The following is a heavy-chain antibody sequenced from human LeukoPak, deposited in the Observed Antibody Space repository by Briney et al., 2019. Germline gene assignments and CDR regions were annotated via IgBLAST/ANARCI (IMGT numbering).Heavy chain of an antibody. Sequence: ASETLSLTCIVSSDSTSSFYWNWIRQSAGKGLEWIGRFYNSGNIKYNPSLKSRVTMSVDTSQKQFSLKLSSVTAADTAVYYCARDNPVDYYNNYGMDVWGQGITVTVSS. CDR1: SDSTSSFY. CDR3: ARDNPVDYYNNYGMDV. CDR2: FYNSGNI. V-gene: IGHV4-4*07. J-gene: IGHJ6*02.